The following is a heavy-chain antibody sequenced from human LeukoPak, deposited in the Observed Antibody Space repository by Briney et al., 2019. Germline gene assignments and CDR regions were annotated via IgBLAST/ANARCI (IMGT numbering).Heavy chain of an antibody. CDR2: IYYSGST. D-gene: IGHD3-10*01. CDR1: GGSISSSSYY. V-gene: IGHV4-39*07. Sequence: PSETLSLTCTVSGGSISSSSYYWGWIRQPPGKGLEWIGSIYYSGSTYYNPSLKSRVTISVDTSKNQFSLKLSSVTAADTAVYYCARAKYYYGSGSYYDYWGQGTLVTVSS. CDR3: ARAKYYYGSGSYYDY. J-gene: IGHJ4*02.